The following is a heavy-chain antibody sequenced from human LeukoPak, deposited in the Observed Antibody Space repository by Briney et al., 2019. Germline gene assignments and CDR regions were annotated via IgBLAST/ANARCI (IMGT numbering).Heavy chain of an antibody. Sequence: SQTLSLTCAVSGGFISSGGYSWSWIRQPPGKGLEWIGYIYHSGSTYYNPSLKSRVTISVDRSKNQFSLKLSSVTAADTAVYYCASVDTAMGGFDYWGQGTLVTVSS. J-gene: IGHJ4*02. V-gene: IGHV4-30-2*01. D-gene: IGHD5-18*01. CDR3: ASVDTAMGGFDY. CDR2: IYHSGST. CDR1: GGFISSGGYS.